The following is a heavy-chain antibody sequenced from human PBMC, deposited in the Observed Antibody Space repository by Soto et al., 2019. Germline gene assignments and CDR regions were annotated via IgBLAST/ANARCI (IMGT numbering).Heavy chain of an antibody. Sequence: QVQLQESGPGLVKPSETLSLTCTVSAGSISSYYWSWIRQPPGKGLEWIGYIYYSGSTNYNPSLKSRVTMSVDTSKNQFSLKLSSVTAADTAVYYCAGGIVGAMDYYYGMDVWGQGTTVTVSS. D-gene: IGHD1-26*01. CDR3: AGGIVGAMDYYYGMDV. CDR2: IYYSGST. CDR1: AGSISSYY. V-gene: IGHV4-59*01. J-gene: IGHJ6*02.